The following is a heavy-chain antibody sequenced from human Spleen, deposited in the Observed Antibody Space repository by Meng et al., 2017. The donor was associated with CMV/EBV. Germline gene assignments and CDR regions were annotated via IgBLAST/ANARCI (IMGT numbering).Heavy chain of an antibody. V-gene: IGHV1-69*10. CDR1: GYTFTSYA. Sequence: SVKVSCKASGYTFTSYAISWVRQAPGQGLEWMGGIIPILGIANYAQKFQGRVTITADKSTSTAYMELSSLRSEDTAVYYCASTLPCSSTSCYHYYYYGMDVWGQGTTVTVSS. CDR3: ASTLPCSSTSCYHYYYYGMDV. CDR2: IIPILGIA. D-gene: IGHD2-2*01. J-gene: IGHJ6*02.